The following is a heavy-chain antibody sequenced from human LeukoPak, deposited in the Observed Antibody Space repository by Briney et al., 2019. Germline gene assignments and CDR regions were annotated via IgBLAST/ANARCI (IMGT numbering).Heavy chain of an antibody. J-gene: IGHJ4*02. Sequence: KPGGSLRLSCVASGFTLSSYSMNWVRQAPGKGLEWVSCISSTSRYIYYADSVKGRFTISRDNAKNSVYLQMNSLRAEDTAVYYCARAVAADDFSPGYWGQGTLLTVSS. CDR1: GFTLSSYS. V-gene: IGHV3-21*01. CDR2: ISSTSRYI. CDR3: ARAVAADDFSPGY. D-gene: IGHD3/OR15-3a*01.